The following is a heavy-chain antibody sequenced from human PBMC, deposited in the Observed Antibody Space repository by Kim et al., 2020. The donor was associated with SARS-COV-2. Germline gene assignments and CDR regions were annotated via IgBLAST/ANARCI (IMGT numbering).Heavy chain of an antibody. CDR1: GFTFSSYS. CDR2: ISSSATHI. CDR3: ARFKATGDDPDTWFDP. J-gene: IGHJ5*02. Sequence: GGSLRLSCAASGFTFSSYSMNWVRQAPGKGLEWVSSISSSATHIYYADSVKGRFTISRDNAKNSLWLQMNSLRAEDTAIYYCARFKATGDDPDTWFDPWGQGTLVTVSA. V-gene: IGHV3-21*01. D-gene: IGHD4-17*01.